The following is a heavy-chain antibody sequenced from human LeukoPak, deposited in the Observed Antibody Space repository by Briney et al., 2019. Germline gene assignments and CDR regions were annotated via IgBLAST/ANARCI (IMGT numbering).Heavy chain of an antibody. Sequence: GSSVTVSFTMFGGTFSDCGITWLRQAPGQGLEWVGRIIPLFGTTKSAQGFQDRVTLSADKSTNTAYMELTSLRSDDTAVYYCARGAFSPVITFGPFYFESWGQGTLITVSS. CDR2: IIPLFGTT. V-gene: IGHV1-69*06. D-gene: IGHD3-16*01. CDR1: GGTFSDCG. J-gene: IGHJ4*02. CDR3: ARGAFSPVITFGPFYFES.